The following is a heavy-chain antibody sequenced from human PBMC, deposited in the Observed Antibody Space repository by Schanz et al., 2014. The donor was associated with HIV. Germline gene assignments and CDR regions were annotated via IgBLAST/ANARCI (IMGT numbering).Heavy chain of an antibody. V-gene: IGHV3-33*08. J-gene: IGHJ6*02. CDR3: ARDEGRYCSGGSCYYNGVDV. CDR2: IWHDGSQK. Sequence: HVQLVQSGGALVQPGRSVRLSCAASGFTFSRYGMHWVRQAPGKGLEWVAVIWHDGSQKYYADSVKGRFSISRDNSKNTLYFQMNSLRVEDTAVYYCARDEGRYCSGGSCYYNGVDVWGQGTTVTVSS. D-gene: IGHD2-15*01. CDR1: GFTFSRYG.